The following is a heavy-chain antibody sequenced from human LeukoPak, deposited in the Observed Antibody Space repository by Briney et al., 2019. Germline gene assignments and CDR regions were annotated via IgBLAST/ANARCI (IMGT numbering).Heavy chain of an antibody. CDR1: GFSLSTSGVG. CDR3: AASLWFGELSRNWFDP. D-gene: IGHD3-10*01. CDR2: IYWDDDK. V-gene: IGHV2-5*02. Sequence: ESGPTLVKPTQTLTLTCTFSGFSLSTSGVGVGWIRQPPGKALEWLALIYWDDDKRYSPSLKSRLTITKDTSKNQVVLTMTNMDPVDTATYYCAASLWFGELSRNWFDPWGQGTLVTVSS. J-gene: IGHJ5*02.